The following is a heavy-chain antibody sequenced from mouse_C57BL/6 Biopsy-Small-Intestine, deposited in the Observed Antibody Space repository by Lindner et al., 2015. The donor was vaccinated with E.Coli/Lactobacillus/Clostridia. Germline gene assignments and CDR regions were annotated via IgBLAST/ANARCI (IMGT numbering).Heavy chain of an antibody. CDR2: FYPGSDTI. CDR3: ARHATYYYGSSYYFDY. J-gene: IGHJ2*01. V-gene: IGHV1-62-2*01. Sequence: VQLQESGAELVKPGSSVKLSCKASGYTFTDYTIHWVRQRSGQGLEWIGWFYPGSDTIKYNEKFKDKATLTADKSSSTVYMDLSRLTSEDSAVYFCARHATYYYGSSYYFDYWGQGTTLTVSS. CDR1: GYTFTDYT. D-gene: IGHD1-1*01.